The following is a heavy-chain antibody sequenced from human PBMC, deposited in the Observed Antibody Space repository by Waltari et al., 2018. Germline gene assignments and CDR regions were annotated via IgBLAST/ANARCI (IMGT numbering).Heavy chain of an antibody. Sequence: WWSWVRERPGKSLDWLRQIYRTGKTNANPALESRVIVSIDTPNNQLSLKLTSVTAADTAIYYCARDRGKGLYLDSWGQGILVTVSP. D-gene: IGHD2-15*01. CDR2: IYRTGKT. CDR1: W. CDR3: ARDRGKGLYLDS. J-gene: IGHJ4*02. V-gene: IGHV4-4*02.